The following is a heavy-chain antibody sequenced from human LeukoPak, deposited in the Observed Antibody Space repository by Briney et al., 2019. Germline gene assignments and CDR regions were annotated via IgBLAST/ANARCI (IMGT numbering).Heavy chain of an antibody. D-gene: IGHD6-13*01. J-gene: IGHJ4*02. Sequence: ASVKVSCKASGYTFTGYYMHWVRQAPGQGLEWMGWINPNSGGTNYAQKFQGRVTMTRDTSISTAYMELSRLRSDDTAVYYCAREASPAYSSSWCGFGIWGQGTLVTVSS. CDR2: INPNSGGT. V-gene: IGHV1-2*02. CDR1: GYTFTGYY. CDR3: AREASPAYSSSWCGFGI.